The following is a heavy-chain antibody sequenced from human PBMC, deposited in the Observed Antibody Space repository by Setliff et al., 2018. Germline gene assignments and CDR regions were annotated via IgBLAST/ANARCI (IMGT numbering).Heavy chain of an antibody. CDR3: ARDMGQPYYFES. V-gene: IGHV4-39*07. D-gene: IGHD1-1*01. Sequence: PSETLSLTCTVPGGSISSSSHYWGWIRQPPGKGLEWIGSIYYTGSTYYNPSLKSRVTMSVDTSKGQFSLKLGSATAADTAVYYCARDMGQPYYFESWGLGTLVTVSS. CDR1: GGSISSSSHY. J-gene: IGHJ4*02. CDR2: IYYTGST.